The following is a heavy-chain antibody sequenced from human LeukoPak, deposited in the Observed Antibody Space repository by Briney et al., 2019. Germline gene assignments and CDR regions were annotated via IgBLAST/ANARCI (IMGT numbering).Heavy chain of an antibody. CDR3: ARDGILTGYYGVDY. J-gene: IGHJ4*02. CDR1: GGTFSSYA. CDR2: IIPILGIA. V-gene: IGHV1-69*04. D-gene: IGHD3-9*01. Sequence: GASVKVSCKASGGTFSSYAISWVRQAPGQGLEWMGRIIPILGIANYAQKFQGRVTITADKSTSTAYMELSSLRSEDTAVYYCARDGILTGYYGVDYWGQGTLVTVSS.